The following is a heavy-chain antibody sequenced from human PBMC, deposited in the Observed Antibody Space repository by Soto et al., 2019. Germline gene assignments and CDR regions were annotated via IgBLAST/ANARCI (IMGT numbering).Heavy chain of an antibody. J-gene: IGHJ4*02. V-gene: IGHV1-69*01. D-gene: IGHD6-19*01. CDR3: ARDRDSSGWYLSYFDY. Sequence: QVQLVQSGAEVKKPGSSVKVSCKASGGTFSNFAISWVRQAPGQGLEWMGGIIPIFGTANFAQKFQGRVTMTADDSTSTAYMELSSLRSEDTAVYYCARDRDSSGWYLSYFDYWGQGTLVTVSS. CDR1: GGTFSNFA. CDR2: IIPIFGTA.